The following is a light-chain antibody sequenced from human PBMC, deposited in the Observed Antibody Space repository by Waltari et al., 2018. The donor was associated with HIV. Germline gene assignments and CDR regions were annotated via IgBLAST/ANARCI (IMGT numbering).Light chain of an antibody. Sequence: LTQLAPVSGSPAPSITISCTGTNGETGGYAFVSWYLQSPGEAPKFIIYEVRNRPSGVAHRFSGSKSGNTASLTISGLQAEDEATYYCSSYTNSRTLWVFGGGTRLTVL. CDR2: EVR. J-gene: IGLJ3*02. CDR3: SSYTNSRTLWV. CDR1: NGETGGYAF. V-gene: IGLV2-14*03.